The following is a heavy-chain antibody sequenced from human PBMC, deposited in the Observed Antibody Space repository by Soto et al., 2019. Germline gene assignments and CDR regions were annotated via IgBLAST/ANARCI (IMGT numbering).Heavy chain of an antibody. D-gene: IGHD1-26*01. V-gene: IGHV3-30*18. Sequence: LRLSCAASGFTFSSYGMHWVRQAPGKGLEWVAVISYDGSNKYYADSVKGRFTISRDNSKNTLYLQMNSLRAEDTAVYYCAKDLVGAPYFDYWGQGTLVTVSS. CDR2: ISYDGSNK. CDR3: AKDLVGAPYFDY. J-gene: IGHJ4*02. CDR1: GFTFSSYG.